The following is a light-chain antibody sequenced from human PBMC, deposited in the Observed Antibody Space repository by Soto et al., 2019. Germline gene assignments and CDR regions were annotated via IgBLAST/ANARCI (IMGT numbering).Light chain of an antibody. Sequence: VVTQSPATLSVFPGETATLSCRASQSVSSDLAWYQQRPGQAPRLLIYGASTRATGIPARFRGGASGTEFRRAISSLQSEDFATYYCQQYNTWHPKMAFGRGTKVEIK. CDR3: QQYNTWHPKMA. CDR1: QSVSSD. V-gene: IGKV3-15*01. J-gene: IGKJ1*01. CDR2: GAS.